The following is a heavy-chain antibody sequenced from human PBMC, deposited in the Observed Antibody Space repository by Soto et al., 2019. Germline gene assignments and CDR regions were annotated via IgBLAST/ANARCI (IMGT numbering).Heavy chain of an antibody. J-gene: IGHJ6*02. CDR3: ARHNAVWRGYSMHV. V-gene: IGHV5-10-1*01. CDR2: IDPSDSYT. CDR1: GYSFTSYW. D-gene: IGHD3-3*01. Sequence: PGESLKISCKGSGYSFTSYWISWVRQMPGKGLDWMGRIDPSDSYTNYSPSFQGHVTISADNSISTAYLQWSSMEASDTAMCYCARHNAVWRGYSMHVWGQGTTGTVSS.